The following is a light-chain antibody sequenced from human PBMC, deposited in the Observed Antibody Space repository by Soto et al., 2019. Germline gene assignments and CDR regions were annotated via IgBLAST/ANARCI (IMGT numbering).Light chain of an antibody. J-gene: IGLJ2*01. CDR2: EVS. Sequence: QSALTQPPSASGSPGQSVTISCTGTSSDVVGYNYVSWYQQHPGKAPKLMIYEVSKRPSGVPDRFSGSKSGNTASLTVSGLQAEDEADYYCSSYAGSKNLVFGGGTKLTVL. V-gene: IGLV2-8*01. CDR1: SSDVVGYNY. CDR3: SSYAGSKNLV.